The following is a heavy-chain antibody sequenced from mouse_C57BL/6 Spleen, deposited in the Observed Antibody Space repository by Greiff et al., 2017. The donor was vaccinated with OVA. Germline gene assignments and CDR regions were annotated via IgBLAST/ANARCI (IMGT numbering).Heavy chain of an antibody. CDR2: IWSGGST. CDR1: GFSLTSYG. CDR3: ARNYYYGSSQYFEV. J-gene: IGHJ1*03. V-gene: IGHV2-2*01. D-gene: IGHD1-1*01. Sequence: VKLVESGPGLVQPSQSLSITCTVSGFSLTSYGVHWVRQSPGKGLEWLGVIWSGGSTDYNAAFISRLSISEDNSKSQVFFKMNSLQADDTAIYACARNYYYGSSQYFEVWGTGTTVTVSS.